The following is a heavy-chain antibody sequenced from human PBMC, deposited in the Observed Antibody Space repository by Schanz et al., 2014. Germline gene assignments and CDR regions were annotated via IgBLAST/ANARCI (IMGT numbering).Heavy chain of an antibody. V-gene: IGHV3-11*06. CDR3: ARDHTTESYYSAGPPIDY. CDR1: GFVFGDYY. CDR2: ISDSGTYT. Sequence: QVQLVDSGGGLVKPGGSLRLSCAASGFVFGDYYMTWIRQAPGKGLEWLSYISDSGTYTNYADSVKGRFTISRDNSKNSLYLQMNSLRAEDTAVYYCARDHTTESYYSAGPPIDYWGQGTLLTVSS. J-gene: IGHJ4*02. D-gene: IGHD1-26*01.